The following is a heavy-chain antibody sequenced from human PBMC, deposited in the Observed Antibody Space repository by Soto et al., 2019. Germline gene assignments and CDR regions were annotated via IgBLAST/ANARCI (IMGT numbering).Heavy chain of an antibody. CDR2: INPTGGST. CDR1: GYTFINYY. CDR3: ARHLAAFDV. Sequence: QVQLVQSGAEVKKPGDSVKVSCKASGYTFINYYIHWVRQAPGHGLEWMAIINPTGGSTNYAQKFQGRLTLTMDTSTTTVYMELSSLTSEDTAIYYCARHLAAFDVWGQGTLVTVSS. D-gene: IGHD3-9*01. J-gene: IGHJ4*02. V-gene: IGHV1-46*01.